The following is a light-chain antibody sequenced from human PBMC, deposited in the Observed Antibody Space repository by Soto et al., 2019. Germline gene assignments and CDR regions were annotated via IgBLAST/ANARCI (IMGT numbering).Light chain of an antibody. J-gene: IGKJ5*01. CDR2: AAS. CDR1: QALSNY. CDR3: QQLNSYPFT. V-gene: IGKV1-9*01. Sequence: DIQLTQSPSVLSASVGDTVTITCRASQALSNYLAWYQQKPGKAPKLLIYAASTLQSGVPSRFSGSGSGTEFTLTISSLQPEDFATYYCQQLNSYPFTFGQGTRLEIK.